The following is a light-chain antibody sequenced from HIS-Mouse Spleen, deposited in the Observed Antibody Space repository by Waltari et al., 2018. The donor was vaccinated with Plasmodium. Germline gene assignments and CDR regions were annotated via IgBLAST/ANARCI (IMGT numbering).Light chain of an antibody. Sequence: QSVLPQPPSVSAAPGQKVTISCSGSSSNIGKNYVSWYQQLPGTAPKLLIYNNNKRPSGIPDRFSGSKSGTSATLGITGLQTGDEADYYCGTWDSSLSAGVVFGGGTKLTVL. V-gene: IGLV1-51*01. CDR2: NNN. CDR3: GTWDSSLSAGVV. CDR1: SSNIGKNY. J-gene: IGLJ2*01.